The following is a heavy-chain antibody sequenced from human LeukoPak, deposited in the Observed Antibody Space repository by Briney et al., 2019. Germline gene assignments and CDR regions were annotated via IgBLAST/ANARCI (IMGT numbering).Heavy chain of an antibody. CDR2: IGGSGDNR. D-gene: IGHD3-10*01. CDR3: ASPNPIGDLSWLDY. Sequence: GGSLRLSCAASELTFSSYAMSWVRQPPEKGLEWVSVIGGSGDNRYYADSVKGRFTISRDNSKNTLYLQMNSLRVEDTAVYYCASPNPIGDLSWLDYWGQGALVTVSS. V-gene: IGHV3-23*01. CDR1: ELTFSSYA. J-gene: IGHJ4*02.